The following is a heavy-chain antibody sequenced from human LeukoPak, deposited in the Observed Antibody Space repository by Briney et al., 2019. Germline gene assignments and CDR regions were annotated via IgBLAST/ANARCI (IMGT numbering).Heavy chain of an antibody. CDR2: ISGRGASK. CDR3: AKGVVVAPDVTPFDY. V-gene: IGHV3-23*01. J-gene: IGHJ4*02. CDR1: GFTFSSYA. Sequence: GGSLRLSCAASGFTFSSYAMSWVRQAPGKGLEWVSGISGRGASKYYADSVKGRFTVSRDNSKNTLYLQMNSLRAEDTAVYYCAKGVVVAPDVTPFDYWGQGTLVTVSS. D-gene: IGHD2-2*01.